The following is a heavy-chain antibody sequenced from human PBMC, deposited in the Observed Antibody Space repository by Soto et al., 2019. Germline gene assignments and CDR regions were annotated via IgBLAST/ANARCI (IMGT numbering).Heavy chain of an antibody. CDR3: AREIMPLTNDWYFDL. CDR2: IFDSGST. J-gene: IGHJ2*01. Sequence: QVQLQASGPGLVKPSETLSLTCTVSGGSISGGVHSWSWIRQPPGKGLEWIGHIFDSGSTYYNPYLKSRLTISVVTSKNQFSLRLSSVTAADPAVYYCAREIMPLTNDWYFDLWGRGTLVTVSS. CDR1: GGSISGGVHS. V-gene: IGHV4-30-4*01. D-gene: IGHD2-8*01.